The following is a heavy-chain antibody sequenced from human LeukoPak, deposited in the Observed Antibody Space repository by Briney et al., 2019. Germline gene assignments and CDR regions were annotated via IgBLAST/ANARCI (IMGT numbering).Heavy chain of an antibody. J-gene: IGHJ5*02. CDR2: ISGSGGST. CDR3: AKDGYYYYNSGNWFHP. V-gene: IGHV3-23*01. D-gene: IGHD3-22*01. Sequence: GGSLRLSCAASGFTFSSYAMSWVRQAPGKGLEWVSAISGSGGSTYYADSVKGRFTISRDNSKNTLYLQMNSLRAEDTAVYYCAKDGYYYYNSGNWFHPWGQGTLVTVSS. CDR1: GFTFSSYA.